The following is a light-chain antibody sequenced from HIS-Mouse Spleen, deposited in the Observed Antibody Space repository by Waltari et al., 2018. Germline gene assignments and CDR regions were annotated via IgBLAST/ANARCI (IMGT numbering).Light chain of an antibody. Sequence: QSALTQPASVSGSPGQSIIISCTGTSSDVGSYNLVSWYQQHPGKAPKLMNYEGSKRPSGVSNRFSGSKSGNTASLTISGLQAEDEADYYCCSYAGSSTWVFGGGTKLTVL. CDR1: SSDVGSYNL. V-gene: IGLV2-23*01. CDR2: EGS. CDR3: CSYAGSSTWV. J-gene: IGLJ3*02.